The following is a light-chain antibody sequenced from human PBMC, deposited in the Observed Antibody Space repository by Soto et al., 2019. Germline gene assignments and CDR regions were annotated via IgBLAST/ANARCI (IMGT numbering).Light chain of an antibody. J-gene: IGLJ2*01. CDR2: EVN. CDR3: SSYAGVKKFVV. Sequence: QSALTQPPSASGSPGQSVTISCTGSDSDIGTYIYVSWYQQHPGKGPKLILYEVNKRPSGVPDRFSGSKSGNTASLTVSGRQIEDEADYFCSSYAGVKKFVVFGGGTKVTVL. V-gene: IGLV2-8*01. CDR1: DSDIGTYIY.